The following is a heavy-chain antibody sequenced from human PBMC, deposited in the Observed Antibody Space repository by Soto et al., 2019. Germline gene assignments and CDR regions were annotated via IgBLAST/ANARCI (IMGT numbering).Heavy chain of an antibody. Sequence: PSQTLSLTCAISVDSVSSNSAAWNWIRLSPSRGLEWLARTYYRSRWYNDYAVFVRSRITVNPDTSKNQFSLQLTSVTPEDTAVYYCAGTTSHQWYYMDVWGKGTTVTVSS. CDR1: VDSVSSNSAA. D-gene: IGHD1-7*01. CDR3: AGTTSHQWYYMDV. CDR2: TYYRSRWYN. V-gene: IGHV6-1*01. J-gene: IGHJ6*03.